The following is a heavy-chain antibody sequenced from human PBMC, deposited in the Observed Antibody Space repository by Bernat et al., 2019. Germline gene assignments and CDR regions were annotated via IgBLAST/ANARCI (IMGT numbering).Heavy chain of an antibody. CDR3: ARDTSICSGGSCYSEYYFDC. CDR1: GFTFSSYG. J-gene: IGHJ4*02. V-gene: IGHV3-33*01. Sequence: QVQLVESGGGVVQPGRSLRLSCAASGFTFSSYGMHWVRQAPGKGLEWVAVIWYDGSNKYYADSVKGRFTISRDNSKNTLYLQMNSLRAEDTAVYYCARDTSICSGGSCYSEYYFDCWGQGTLVTVSS. D-gene: IGHD2-15*01. CDR2: IWYDGSNK.